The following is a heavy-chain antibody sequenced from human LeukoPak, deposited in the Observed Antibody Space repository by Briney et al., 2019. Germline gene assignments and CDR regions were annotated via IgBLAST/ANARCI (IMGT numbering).Heavy chain of an antibody. CDR3: TRERGDREFDY. V-gene: IGHV3-21*01. CDR1: GFTFSSYS. CDR2: ISSSSSYI. D-gene: IGHD5-18*01. Sequence: GGSLRLSCAASGFTFSSYSMNWVRQAPGKGLEWVSSISSSSSYIYYADSVKARFTISRDNSKNMVSLQMDRLRSDDTAKYYCTRERGDREFDYWGQGILVSVSS. J-gene: IGHJ4*02.